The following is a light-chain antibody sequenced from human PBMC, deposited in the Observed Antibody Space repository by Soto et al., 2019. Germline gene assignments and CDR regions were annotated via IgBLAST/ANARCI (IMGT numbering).Light chain of an antibody. CDR2: DAS. Sequence: AIQLTQSPSSLSASVGYRVTITCRASQGISSALAWYQQKPGKAHKLVIYDASSLESGVPSRFNDSGSGKDFTLTISSLQPEDFATYYCQPITFGQGTRLQIK. V-gene: IGKV1-13*02. CDR3: QPIT. J-gene: IGKJ5*01. CDR1: QGISSA.